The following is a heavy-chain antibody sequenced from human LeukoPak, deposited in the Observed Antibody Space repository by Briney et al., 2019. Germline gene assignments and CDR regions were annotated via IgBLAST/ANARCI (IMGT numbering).Heavy chain of an antibody. CDR3: ARGPLQRDYGDHGVGFDF. D-gene: IGHD4-17*01. CDR2: ISSSDTGI. CDR1: GFTFSGYE. Sequence: GGSLRLSCAASGFTFSGYEMNWVRQAPGKGLGWVSYISSSDTGIYCADSVKGRFTISRDNAKNSLYLQMNSLRAEDTAVYYCARGPLQRDYGDHGVGFDFWGQGTMVTVSS. J-gene: IGHJ3*01. V-gene: IGHV3-48*03.